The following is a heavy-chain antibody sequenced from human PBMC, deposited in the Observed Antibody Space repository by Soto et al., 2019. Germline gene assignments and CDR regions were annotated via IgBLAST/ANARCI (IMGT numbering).Heavy chain of an antibody. CDR3: ASGRYGDY. CDR2: ISAHNGNT. CDR1: GYTFTSYG. Sequence: QVNLVQSGAEVKKPGASVKVSCKASGYTFTSYGITWVRQAPGQGLEWMGWISAHNGNTDYAQKLQGRVIVTRDTSTSTAYMALKSLRSDVTAVYYCASGRYGDYWGQGALVTVSS. D-gene: IGHD1-26*01. V-gene: IGHV1-18*01. J-gene: IGHJ4*02.